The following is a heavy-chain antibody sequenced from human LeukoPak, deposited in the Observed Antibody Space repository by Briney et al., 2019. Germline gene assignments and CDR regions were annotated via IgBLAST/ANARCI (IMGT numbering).Heavy chain of an antibody. J-gene: IGHJ4*02. CDR1: GFSLSTSGMC. V-gene: IGHV2-70*11. CDR3: ARSTYGEAPGY. D-gene: IGHD4-17*01. CDR2: IDWDDDK. Sequence: SGPVLVKPTETLTLSCTVSGFSLSTSGMCVSWIRQPPGKALEWLARIDWDDDKYYSTSLKTRLTISKDTSKNQVVLTMTNMDPVDTATYYCARSTYGEAPGYWGQGTLVTVSS.